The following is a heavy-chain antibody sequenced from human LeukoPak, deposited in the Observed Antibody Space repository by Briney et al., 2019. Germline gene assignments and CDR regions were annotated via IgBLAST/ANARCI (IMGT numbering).Heavy chain of an antibody. J-gene: IGHJ4*02. Sequence: ASVKVSCKASGYTFTGYYMHWVRQAPGQGLEWMGWINPNSGGTNYAQKFQARVTMTRDTSIRTAYRELSRRRSGDTAVYYCARDTGDSSGYSLGYWGQGTLVTVSS. CDR1: GYTFTGYY. D-gene: IGHD3-22*01. V-gene: IGHV1-2*02. CDR3: ARDTGDSSGYSLGY. CDR2: INPNSGGT.